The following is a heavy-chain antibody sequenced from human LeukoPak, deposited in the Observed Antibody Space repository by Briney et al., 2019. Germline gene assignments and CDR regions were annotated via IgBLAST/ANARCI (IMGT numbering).Heavy chain of an antibody. CDR2: INPNSGGT. CDR1: GYTFTGYY. CDR3: ASGYGDYDPYYYYGMDV. Sequence: ASVKVSCKASGYTFTGYYMHWVRQAPGRGLEWMGWINPNSGGTNYAQKFQGRVTMTRDTSISTAYMELSRLRSDDTAVYYCASGYGDYDPYYYYGMDVWGQGTTVTVSS. J-gene: IGHJ6*02. D-gene: IGHD4-17*01. V-gene: IGHV1-2*02.